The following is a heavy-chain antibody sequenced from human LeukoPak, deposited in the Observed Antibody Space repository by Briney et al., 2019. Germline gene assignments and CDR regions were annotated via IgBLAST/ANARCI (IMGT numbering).Heavy chain of an antibody. J-gene: IGHJ4*02. CDR2: INSDGTSS. Sequence: PGGSLRLSCAASGFTFSSYWMHWVRQTPGTGLVWVSRINSDGTSSTYADSVKGRFTISRDNAKNTLYLQMNSLRAEDTAVYYCARDAYSSVESWGQGTLVTVSS. CDR1: GFTFSSYW. V-gene: IGHV3-74*01. D-gene: IGHD6-19*01. CDR3: ARDAYSSVES.